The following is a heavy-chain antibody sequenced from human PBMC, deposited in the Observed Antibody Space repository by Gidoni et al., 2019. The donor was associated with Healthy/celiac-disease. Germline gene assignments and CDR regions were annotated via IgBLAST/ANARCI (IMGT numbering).Heavy chain of an antibody. Sequence: CPASGFTLSNAWTSWVRQAAGKGLAWVGRINIKTDGGTTDYAAAVKGRFTITRDNSKNTLYLQMNGLKTGDTAVYYCTTWPYCISTSCSWGKGTTVTVSS. CDR2: INIKTDGGTT. V-gene: IGHV3-15*01. J-gene: IGHJ6*04. D-gene: IGHD2-2*01. CDR1: GFTLSNAW. CDR3: TTWPYCISTSCS.